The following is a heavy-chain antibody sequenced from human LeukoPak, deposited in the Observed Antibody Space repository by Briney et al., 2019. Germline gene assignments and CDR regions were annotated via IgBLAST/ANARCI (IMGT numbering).Heavy chain of an antibody. V-gene: IGHV4-59*01. J-gene: IGHJ5*02. CDR3: ARVFRHCSSTSCYFSWFDP. D-gene: IGHD2-2*01. CDR2: IYYSGST. CDR1: GGSISSYY. Sequence: PSETLSLTCTVSGGSISSYYWSWIRQPPGKRLEWIGYIYYSGSTNYNPSLKSRVTISVDTSKNQFSLKLSSVTAADTAVYYCARVFRHCSSTSCYFSWFDPWGQGTLVTVSS.